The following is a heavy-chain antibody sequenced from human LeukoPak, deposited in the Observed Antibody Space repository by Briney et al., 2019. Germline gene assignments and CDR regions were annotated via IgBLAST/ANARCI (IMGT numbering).Heavy chain of an antibody. CDR2: IGAYNGNT. CDR1: GYTFTSYG. D-gene: IGHD3-3*01. CDR3: ARDPGYYDFWSGYYEIDGMDV. V-gene: IGHV1-18*01. J-gene: IGHJ6*02. Sequence: GASVKVSCKASGYTFTSYGISWVRQAPGQGLEWMGWIGAYNGNTNYAQKLQGRVTMTTDASTSTAYMELRSLRSDDTAVYYCARDPGYYDFWSGYYEIDGMDVWGQGTTVTVSS.